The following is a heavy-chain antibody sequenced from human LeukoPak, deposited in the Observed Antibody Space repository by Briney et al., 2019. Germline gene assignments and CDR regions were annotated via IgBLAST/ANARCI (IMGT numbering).Heavy chain of an antibody. CDR1: GFTFSSYW. V-gene: IGHV3-7*03. CDR3: ARQHSSGWTLDY. D-gene: IGHD6-19*01. CDR2: IKQDGSEK. Sequence: GGSLRLSCAASGFTFSSYWMSWVRQAPGKGLEWVANIKQDGSEKYYVDSVKGRFTISRDNSKNTLYLQMNSLRAEDTAVYYCARQHSSGWTLDYWGQGTLVTVSS. J-gene: IGHJ4*02.